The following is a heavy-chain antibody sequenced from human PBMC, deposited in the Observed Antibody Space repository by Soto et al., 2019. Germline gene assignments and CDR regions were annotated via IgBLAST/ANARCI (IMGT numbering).Heavy chain of an antibody. CDR3: ARLQYTVVTALDI. Sequence: QVQLQESGPRLVKPSETLSLTCSVSGVSIGSHFWSWIRQAPGKGPELVGYICHTVNTNYNPALKSRVTISMDTSENQLSLQLSSVTAADTAVYYCARLQYTVVTALDIWGQGTMVTVSS. D-gene: IGHD2-15*01. CDR1: GVSIGSHF. J-gene: IGHJ3*02. V-gene: IGHV4-59*11. CDR2: ICHTVNT.